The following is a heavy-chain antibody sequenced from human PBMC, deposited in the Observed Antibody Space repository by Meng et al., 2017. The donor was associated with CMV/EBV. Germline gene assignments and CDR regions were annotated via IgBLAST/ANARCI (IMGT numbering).Heavy chain of an antibody. CDR1: GFTFSDYY. CDR2: ISSSGSTI. CDR3: APSHRIAAATYYYYGMDV. V-gene: IGHV3-11*04. D-gene: IGHD6-13*01. Sequence: GESLKISCAASGFTFSDYYMSWIRQAPGKGLEWISYISSSGSTIYYADSVKGRFTISRDNAKNSLYLQMNSLRAEDTAMYYCAPSHRIAAATYYYYGMDVWGQGTTVTVSS. J-gene: IGHJ6*02.